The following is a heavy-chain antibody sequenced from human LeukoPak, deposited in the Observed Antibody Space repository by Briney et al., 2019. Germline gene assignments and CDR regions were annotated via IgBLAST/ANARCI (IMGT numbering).Heavy chain of an antibody. CDR3: ARVWSSGYTKDY. J-gene: IGHJ4*02. V-gene: IGHV3-48*04. CDR2: ISSSSSTI. CDR1: GFTFSSYS. D-gene: IGHD3-22*01. Sequence: PGGSLTLSCAASGFTFSSYSIVWVRQAPGKGLEWLSYISSSSSTIYYADSVKGRFTISRDNAKNSVYLQMNSLRAEDTAVYYCARVWSSGYTKDYWGQGTLVTVSS.